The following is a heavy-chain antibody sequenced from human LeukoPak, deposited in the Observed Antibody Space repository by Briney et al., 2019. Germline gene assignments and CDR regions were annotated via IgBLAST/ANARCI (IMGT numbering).Heavy chain of an antibody. CDR2: ISFDGSNK. V-gene: IGHV3-30-3*01. Sequence: GGSLRLSCAASGFTFSSYAMHWVRQAPGKGLEWVAVISFDGSNKYYADSVKGRFTISRDNSKNTLYLQMNGLRAEDTAVYYCARDMLAVAGTGYFDSWGQGTLVTVSS. CDR3: ARDMLAVAGTGYFDS. D-gene: IGHD6-19*01. CDR1: GFTFSSYA. J-gene: IGHJ4*02.